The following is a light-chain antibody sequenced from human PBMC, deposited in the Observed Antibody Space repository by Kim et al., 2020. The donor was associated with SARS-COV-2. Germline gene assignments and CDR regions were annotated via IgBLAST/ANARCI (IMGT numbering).Light chain of an antibody. CDR3: QAWDSSTAV. Sequence: VTRGTTGHVTCSGDRWGEKYACWCQQKPGQSPLLFIYQDSKRPSGIPEQVSGSNSGNTATLTISGTQAMDEADYYCQAWDSSTAVFGTGTKVTVL. V-gene: IGLV3-1*01. CDR1: RWGEKY. J-gene: IGLJ1*01. CDR2: QDS.